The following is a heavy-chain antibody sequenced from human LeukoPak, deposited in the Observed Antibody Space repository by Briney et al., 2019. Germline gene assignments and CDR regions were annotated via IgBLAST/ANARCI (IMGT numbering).Heavy chain of an antibody. CDR3: AKDATSGLFDY. CDR1: GFTFSSYG. CDR2: ISGSGGST. Sequence: PSGGSLRLSCAASGFTFSSYGMSWVRQAPGKGLEWVSAISGSGGSTYYADSVKGRFAISRDNSKNTLYLQMNSLRAEDTAVYYCAKDATSGLFDYWGQGTLVTVSS. J-gene: IGHJ4*02. D-gene: IGHD3-10*01. V-gene: IGHV3-23*01.